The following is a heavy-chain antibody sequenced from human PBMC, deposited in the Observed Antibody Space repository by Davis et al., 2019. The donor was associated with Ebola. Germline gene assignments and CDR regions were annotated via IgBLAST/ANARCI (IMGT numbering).Heavy chain of an antibody. CDR1: GGSFSGYY. J-gene: IGHJ6*02. Sequence: SETLSLTCAVYGGSFSGYYWSWIRQPPGKGLEWIGEINHSGSTNYNPSLKSRVTISVDTSKNQFSLKLSSVTAADTAVYYCARDRNSGWYDYYYGMDVWGQGTTVTVSS. V-gene: IGHV4-34*01. CDR2: INHSGST. CDR3: ARDRNSGWYDYYYGMDV. D-gene: IGHD6-19*01.